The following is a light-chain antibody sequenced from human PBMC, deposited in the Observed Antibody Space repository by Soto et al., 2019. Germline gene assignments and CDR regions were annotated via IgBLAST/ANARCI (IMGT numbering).Light chain of an antibody. V-gene: IGKV3-15*01. CDR3: QHYNNWPRT. Sequence: EILMTQSPATLSVSPGERVTLSCRASQSVSSYLAWYQQKPGQPPRLLIYGASTRATGIPARFSGSGSGTEFTLTISSLQSEDFAVYYCQHYNNWPRTFGQGTKVEIK. CDR2: GAS. CDR1: QSVSSY. J-gene: IGKJ1*01.